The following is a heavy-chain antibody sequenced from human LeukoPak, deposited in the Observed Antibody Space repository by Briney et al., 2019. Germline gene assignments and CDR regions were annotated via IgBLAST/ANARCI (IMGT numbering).Heavy chain of an antibody. V-gene: IGHV4-38-2*02. Sequence: SETLSLTCTVSGDSINNYYWGWIRQPPGKGLEWIGSIFHSGSPYYNPSLKSRVTISVDTSKNQFSLRLISVTAADTAVYYCAREPGYSSGSVDWGQGTLVTVPS. CDR3: AREPGYSSGSVD. D-gene: IGHD6-19*01. J-gene: IGHJ4*02. CDR1: GDSINNYY. CDR2: IFHSGSP.